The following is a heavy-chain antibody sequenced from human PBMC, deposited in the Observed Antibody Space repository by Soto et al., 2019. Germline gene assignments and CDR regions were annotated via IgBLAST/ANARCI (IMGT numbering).Heavy chain of an antibody. CDR1: GFTFSSYG. J-gene: IGHJ6*02. V-gene: IGHV3-30*03. CDR3: ARDGGKGDYYYGMDV. Sequence: QVQLVESGGGVVQPGRSLRLSCAASGFTFSSYGMHWVRQAPGKGLEWVAVISYDGSNKYYADSVKGRFTISRDNSKNTLYLQMNSLRAEDTAVYYCARDGGKGDYYYGMDVWGQGTTVTVS. D-gene: IGHD2-15*01. CDR2: ISYDGSNK.